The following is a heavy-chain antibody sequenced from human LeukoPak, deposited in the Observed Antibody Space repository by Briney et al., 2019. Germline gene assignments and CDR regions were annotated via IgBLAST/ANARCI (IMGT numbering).Heavy chain of an antibody. Sequence: ASVKVSCKASGYIFTSYGISWVRQAPGQGLEWMGWISAYNGNTNYAQKLQGRVTMTTDTSTSTAYMELRSLRSDDTAVYYCARDDADIVVVVAALSLLPMDVWGQGTTVTVSS. CDR3: ARDDADIVVVVAALSLLPMDV. CDR1: GYIFTSYG. V-gene: IGHV1-18*01. CDR2: ISAYNGNT. J-gene: IGHJ6*02. D-gene: IGHD2-15*01.